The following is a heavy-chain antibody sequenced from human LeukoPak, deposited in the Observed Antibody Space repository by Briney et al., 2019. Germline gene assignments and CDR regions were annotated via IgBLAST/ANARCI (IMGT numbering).Heavy chain of an antibody. CDR3: ARVLGGYSYGPFDY. D-gene: IGHD5-18*01. Sequence: KPSETLSLTCTVSGGSIGSYYWSWIRQPPGKAVEWIGYIYYRGSTNYNPSLSSRVDMSIDPSKNQFYLKRSSVNAADTAVYYCARVLGGYSYGPFDYWGQGTLVTVSS. CDR1: GGSIGSYY. V-gene: IGHV4-59*01. J-gene: IGHJ4*02. CDR2: IYYRGST.